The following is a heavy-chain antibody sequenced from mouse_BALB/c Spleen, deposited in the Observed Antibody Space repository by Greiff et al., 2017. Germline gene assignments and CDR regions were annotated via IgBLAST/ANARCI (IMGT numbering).Heavy chain of an antibody. D-gene: IGHD4-1*01. Sequence: EVKLVESGGGLVQPGGSRKLSCAASGFTFSSFGMHWVRQAPEKGLEWVAYISSGSSNIYYADTVKGRFTISRDNPKNTLFLQMTSLRSEDTAMYCCARRGLGPYAMDYWGQGTSVTVAS. V-gene: IGHV5-17*02. CDR2: ISSGSSNI. CDR3: ARRGLGPYAMDY. CDR1: GFTFSSFG. J-gene: IGHJ4*01.